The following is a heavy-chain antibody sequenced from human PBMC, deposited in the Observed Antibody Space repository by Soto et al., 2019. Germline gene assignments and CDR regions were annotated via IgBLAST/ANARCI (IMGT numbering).Heavy chain of an antibody. Sequence: GASVKVSCKASGGTFTSYYMHWVRQAPGQGLEWMGIINPSGGSTSYAQKFQGRVTMTRDTSTSTVYMELSSLRSEDTAVYYCARDGPPNYDSSGYYHPLGYWGQGTLVTVSS. CDR3: ARDGPPNYDSSGYYHPLGY. CDR2: INPSGGST. CDR1: GGTFTSYY. J-gene: IGHJ4*02. D-gene: IGHD3-22*01. V-gene: IGHV1-46*01.